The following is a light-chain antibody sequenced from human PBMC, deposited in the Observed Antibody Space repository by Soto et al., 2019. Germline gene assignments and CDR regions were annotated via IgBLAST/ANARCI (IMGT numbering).Light chain of an antibody. J-gene: IGKJ4*01. CDR2: SAS. Sequence: EIVLTQTPGNLSLSAGGRATVSRRASQSVRSTYLAWYQQRPGQAPRLLIYSASSRATGIPDRFSGSGSGTDFTLTISRLEPEDFAVYYCQQYGSSPPLTFGGGTKVDIK. CDR1: QSVRSTY. V-gene: IGKV3-20*01. CDR3: QQYGSSPPLT.